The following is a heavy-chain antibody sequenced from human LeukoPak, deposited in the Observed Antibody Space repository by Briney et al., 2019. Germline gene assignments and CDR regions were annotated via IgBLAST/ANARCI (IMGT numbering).Heavy chain of an antibody. CDR1: GFTFSSYA. J-gene: IGHJ4*02. D-gene: IGHD6-13*01. V-gene: IGHV3-23*01. CDR3: AEDIAAAATLDY. CDR2: ISGRGGST. Sequence: PGGSLSLSCAASGFTFSSYAMHWVRQAPGKGLEWVSAISGRGGSTYYADSVKGRFTISRDNSKNTLYLQMNSLRAEDTAVYYCAEDIAAAATLDYWGQGTLVTVSS.